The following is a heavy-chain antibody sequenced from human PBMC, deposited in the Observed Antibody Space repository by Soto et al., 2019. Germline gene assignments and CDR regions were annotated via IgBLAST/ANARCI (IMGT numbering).Heavy chain of an antibody. J-gene: IGHJ6*02. D-gene: IGHD2-8*01. CDR2: ISYDGSNK. CDR1: GFTFSSYA. Sequence: QVQLVETGGGVVQPGRSLRLSCATSGFTFSSYAMHWVRQAPGKGLEWVAVISYDGSNKYYADSVKGQFTISRDNSQNTLYLQKNSLRAEDTAVYYCAKESSIVLMPPLDYGIEVWGQGTTVTVSS. V-gene: IGHV3-30-3*01. CDR3: AKESSIVLMPPLDYGIEV.